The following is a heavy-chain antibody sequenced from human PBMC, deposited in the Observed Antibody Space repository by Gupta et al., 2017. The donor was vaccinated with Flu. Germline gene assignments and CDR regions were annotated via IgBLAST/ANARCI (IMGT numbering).Heavy chain of an antibody. V-gene: IGHV1-8*01. D-gene: IGHD2-2*01. CDR3: ARGRRRDIVVVPAARRLGSWFDP. CDR2: MNPKSGNT. Sequence: QVQLVQSGAEVKKPGASVTVSCNASGYTFTSYYLNWVRQATGQGLEWMGWMNPKSGNTGYAQKFQGRVTMTRNTSISTAYMELSSLRSEDTAVYYCARGRRRDIVVVPAARRLGSWFDPWGQGTLVTVSS. CDR1: GYTFTSYY. J-gene: IGHJ5*02.